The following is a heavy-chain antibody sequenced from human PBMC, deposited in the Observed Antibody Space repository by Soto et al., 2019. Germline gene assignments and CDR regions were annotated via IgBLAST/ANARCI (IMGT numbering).Heavy chain of an antibody. CDR3: ARALSGYSGYDLLNWFDP. J-gene: IGHJ5*02. D-gene: IGHD5-12*01. Sequence: QVQLQESGPGLVKPSGTLSLTCAVSGGSISSSNWWSGVRQPLGKGLARIGEIYHSGSTNYNPSLKSRVTISVAKSMNQFSLQLSSVTAADTAVYYCARALSGYSGYDLLNWFDPWGQGTLVTVSS. V-gene: IGHV4-4*02. CDR2: IYHSGST. CDR1: GGSISSSNW.